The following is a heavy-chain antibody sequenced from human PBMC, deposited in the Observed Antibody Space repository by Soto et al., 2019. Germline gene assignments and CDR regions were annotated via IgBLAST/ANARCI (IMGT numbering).Heavy chain of an antibody. V-gene: IGHV4-38-2*01. Sequence: SETLSRTCALSGYSISSGYYWGCIRPPPGKGLEWIGNIYHSWSTYYYPSCKSRVTIAVDTSKNKFSLKLSSVAAADTAVYYRARVDRYSGNHGDYWGQETLVTVSS. CDR3: ARVDRYSGNHGDY. D-gene: IGHD1-26*01. CDR2: IYHSWST. J-gene: IGHJ4*02. CDR1: GYSISSGYY.